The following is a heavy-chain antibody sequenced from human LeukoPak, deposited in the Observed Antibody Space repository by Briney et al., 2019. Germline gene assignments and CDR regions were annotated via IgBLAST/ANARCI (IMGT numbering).Heavy chain of an antibody. D-gene: IGHD6-19*01. CDR3: AGGFQSSGYGFDI. CDR2: IYYSGST. J-gene: IGHJ3*02. V-gene: IGHV4-61*01. CDR1: GGSVSSGSYY. Sequence: SETLSLTCTVSGGSVSSGSYYWSWIRQPPGKGLEWIGYIYYSGSTNYNPSLKSRVTISVDTSKNQFSLQLNSVTPEDTAVYYCAGGFQSSGYGFDIWGQGTMVTVSS.